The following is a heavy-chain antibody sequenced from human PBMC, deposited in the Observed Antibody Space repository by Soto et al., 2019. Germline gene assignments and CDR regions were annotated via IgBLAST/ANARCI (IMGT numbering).Heavy chain of an antibody. Sequence: EVQLVESGGGLVKPGGSLRLSCAASGLSFTNAWLTWVRQAAGKGLEWVGRIKSKNDGGTTDYAATVKGRFTISRDDSQSTLYLQMNSLKTEDTAVYYCTADMITYDLSSGHYTGDYFVSWGQGTLVTVSS. J-gene: IGHJ4*02. CDR1: GLSFTNAW. D-gene: IGHD3-3*01. CDR2: IKSKNDGGTT. CDR3: TADMITYDLSSGHYTGDYFVS. V-gene: IGHV3-15*01.